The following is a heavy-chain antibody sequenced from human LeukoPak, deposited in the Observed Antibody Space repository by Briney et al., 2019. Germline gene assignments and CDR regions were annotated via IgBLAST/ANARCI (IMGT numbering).Heavy chain of an antibody. V-gene: IGHV1-8*01. D-gene: IGHD3-3*01. CDR3: ARRGVRGSGYWEWLFEDYYHYMDV. CDR2: MNPNSGKT. J-gene: IGHJ6*03. CDR1: GYTFTSYD. Sequence: GASLRVSCKASGYTFTSYDINWVRQATGQGLEWMGCMNPNSGKTDYAQKLQGRVTMTRNTSISTAYMELSSLRSEDTAVYYCARRGVRGSGYWEWLFEDYYHYMDVWGKGTTVTVSS.